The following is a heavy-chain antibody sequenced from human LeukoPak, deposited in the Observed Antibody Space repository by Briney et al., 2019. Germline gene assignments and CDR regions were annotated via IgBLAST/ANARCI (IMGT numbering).Heavy chain of an antibody. V-gene: IGHV4-39*01. Sequence: SETLSLTCTVSGGSISSSSYYWGWIRQPPGKGLEWIGSTYYSGSTYYNPSLKSRVTISVDTSKNQFSLKLSSVTAADTAVYYCARLVRAYGSFDYWGQGTLVAVSS. D-gene: IGHD3-10*01. CDR2: TYYSGST. CDR3: ARLVRAYGSFDY. CDR1: GGSISSSSYY. J-gene: IGHJ4*02.